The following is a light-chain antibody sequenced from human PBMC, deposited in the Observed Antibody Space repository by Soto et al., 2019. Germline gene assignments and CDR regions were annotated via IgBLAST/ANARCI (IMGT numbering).Light chain of an antibody. CDR3: QQRSNWRRA. V-gene: IGKV3-11*01. Sequence: EIVLTQSPATLSLSPGERATLSCRASQSVSSYLAWYQQKPGQAPRLLIYDASNRATGIPARFSGSGSGTDFTLTISSLEPEDFAVSYCQQRSNWRRAFGGGTKVEIK. CDR1: QSVSSY. J-gene: IGKJ4*01. CDR2: DAS.